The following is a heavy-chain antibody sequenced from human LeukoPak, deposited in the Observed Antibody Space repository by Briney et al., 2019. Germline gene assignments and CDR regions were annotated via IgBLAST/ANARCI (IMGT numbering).Heavy chain of an antibody. Sequence: GGSLRLSCATSGFTYSGSAIHWVRQASGKGLEWVGRIRSKANSYATTDVASVKGRFTISRDDSKNTAYLEMSSLKTEDTAVYYCTRPSYDSSVSGVVYWGQGTLVTVSS. V-gene: IGHV3-73*01. J-gene: IGHJ4*02. CDR1: GFTYSGSA. CDR2: IRSKANSYAT. D-gene: IGHD3-22*01. CDR3: TRPSYDSSVSGVVY.